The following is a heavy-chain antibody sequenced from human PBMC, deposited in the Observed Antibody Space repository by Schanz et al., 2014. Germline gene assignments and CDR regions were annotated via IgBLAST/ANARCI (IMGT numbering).Heavy chain of an antibody. Sequence: EVQLVESGGGWVQPGGSLRVSCAASGFPFRSYAMNWVRQAPGKGLEWVSAISGTGSSTHYANSVKGRFTISRDNSKNTLSLQMNSLRAEDTAVYYCARDPGGTKTHGLWGQGTLVTVSS. CDR2: ISGTGSST. CDR1: GFPFRSYA. CDR3: ARDPGGTKTHGL. J-gene: IGHJ4*02. V-gene: IGHV3-23*04. D-gene: IGHD2-15*01.